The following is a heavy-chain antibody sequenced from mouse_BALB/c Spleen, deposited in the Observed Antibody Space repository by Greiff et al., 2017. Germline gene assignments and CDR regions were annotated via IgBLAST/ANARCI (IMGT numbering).Heavy chain of an antibody. Sequence: VKLQESGAELMKPGASVKISCKATGYTFSSYWIEWVKQRPGHGLEWIGEILPGSGSTNYNEKFKGKATFTADTSSNTAYMQLSSLTSEDSAVYYCASPITTASWFAYWGQGTLVTVSA. CDR3: ASPITTASWFAY. D-gene: IGHD1-2*01. CDR2: ILPGSGST. CDR1: GYTFSSYW. V-gene: IGHV1-9*01. J-gene: IGHJ3*01.